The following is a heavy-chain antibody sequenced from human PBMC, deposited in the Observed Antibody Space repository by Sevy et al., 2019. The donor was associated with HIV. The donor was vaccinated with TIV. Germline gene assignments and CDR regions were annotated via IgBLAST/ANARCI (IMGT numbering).Heavy chain of an antibody. J-gene: IGHJ4*02. V-gene: IGHV3-53*01. CDR1: GFTVSDNY. CDR3: ARDKVVAGKGYYFDY. CDR2: IYSGGNT. Sequence: GGSLRLSCAASGFTVSDNYMSWVRQAPGKGLEWVSVIYSGGNTYYEDSVKGRFTISRDNSKNTLYLQMNSLRAEDTAVYYCARDKVVAGKGYYFDYWGQGTLVTVSS. D-gene: IGHD6-19*01.